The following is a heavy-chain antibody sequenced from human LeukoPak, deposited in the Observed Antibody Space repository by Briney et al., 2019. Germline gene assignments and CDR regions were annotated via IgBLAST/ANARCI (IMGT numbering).Heavy chain of an antibody. V-gene: IGHV4-39*07. J-gene: IGHJ5*02. CDR1: GGSISSGSYY. Sequence: SETLSLTCTVSGGSISSGSYYWGWIRQPPGKGLEWIGSIYHSGSTCYNPSLKSRVTISVDTSKNQFSLKLSSVTAADTAVYYCARCISHGSGNWFDPWGQGTLVTVSS. CDR2: IYHSGST. D-gene: IGHD3-10*01. CDR3: ARCISHGSGNWFDP.